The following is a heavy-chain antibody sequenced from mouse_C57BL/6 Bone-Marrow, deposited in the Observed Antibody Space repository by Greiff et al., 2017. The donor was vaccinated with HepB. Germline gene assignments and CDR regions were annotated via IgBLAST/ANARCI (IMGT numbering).Heavy chain of an antibody. D-gene: IGHD1-1*01. CDR2: INPNSGST. Sequence: QVQLQQPGAELVKPGASVKLSCKASGYTFTSYWMHWVKQRPGQGLEWIGMINPNSGSTNYNEKFKSKATLTVDKSSSTAYMQLNSLTSEDSAVYYCASYCGSSYQAWFAYGCRGTLVTVSA. V-gene: IGHV1-64*01. J-gene: IGHJ3*01. CDR1: GYTFTSYW. CDR3: ASYCGSSYQAWFAY.